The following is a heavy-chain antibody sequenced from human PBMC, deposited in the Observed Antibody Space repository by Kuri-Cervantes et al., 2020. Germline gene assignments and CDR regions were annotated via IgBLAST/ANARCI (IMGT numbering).Heavy chain of an antibody. D-gene: IGHD3-10*01. CDR1: GGSISSYY. J-gene: IGHJ3*02. CDR2: IYYSGST. V-gene: IGHV4-59*01. CDR3: ARVGVLLWFGELSLDI. Sequence: ESLKISCTVSGGSISSYYWSWIRQPPGKGLEWIGYIYYSGSTNYNPSLKSRVTISVDTSKNQFSLKLSSVTAAYTAVYYCARVGVLLWFGELSLDIWGQGTMVTVSS.